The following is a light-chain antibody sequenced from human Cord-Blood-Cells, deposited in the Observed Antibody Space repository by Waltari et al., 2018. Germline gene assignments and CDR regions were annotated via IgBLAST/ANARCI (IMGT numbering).Light chain of an antibody. CDR1: RSDVGSYNL. J-gene: IGLJ1*01. V-gene: IGLV2-23*02. CDR2: EFS. CDR3: CSYAGSSTYV. Sequence: QSALTQPASVSGSPGQSITTSCTGTRSDVGSYNLVSWYQQHPGQAPKLMFYEFSKRPSVVSNRFSGSNAGNTASLTISGLQAEDEADYYCCSYAGSSTYVFGTGTKVTVL.